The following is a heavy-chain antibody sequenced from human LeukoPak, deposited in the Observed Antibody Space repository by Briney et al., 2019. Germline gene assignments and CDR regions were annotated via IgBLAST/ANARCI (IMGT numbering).Heavy chain of an antibody. CDR2: ISYDGNNK. V-gene: IGHV3-30*03. J-gene: IGHJ3*02. Sequence: GGSLRLSCAASGFTFSSYAMHWVRQAPGKGLEWVAVISYDGNNKYYADSVKGRFTISRDNSKNTLSLQMSSLSREDTAIYYCVRRGGSDGWGAFDIWGQGTVVTVSS. D-gene: IGHD5-24*01. CDR3: VRRGGSDGWGAFDI. CDR1: GFTFSSYA.